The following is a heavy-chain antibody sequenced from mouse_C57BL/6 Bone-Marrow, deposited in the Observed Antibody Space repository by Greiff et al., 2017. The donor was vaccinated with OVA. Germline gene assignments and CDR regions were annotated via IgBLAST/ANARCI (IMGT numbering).Heavy chain of an antibody. Sequence: VQLQQSGPELVRPGASVKLSCTASGFNIKDDYMHWVKQRPEQGLEWIGWIDPENGDTEYASKFQGKATITADTSSNTAYLQLSSLTSEYTAVYYCTWGSFSFDYWGPGTTLTVSS. CDR1: GFNIKDDY. CDR3: TWGSFSFDY. J-gene: IGHJ2*01. CDR2: IDPENGDT. V-gene: IGHV14-4*01.